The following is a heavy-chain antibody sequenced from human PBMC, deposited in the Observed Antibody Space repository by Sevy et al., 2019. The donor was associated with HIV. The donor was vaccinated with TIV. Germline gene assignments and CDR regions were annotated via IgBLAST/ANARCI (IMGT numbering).Heavy chain of an antibody. CDR2: IYYSGST. J-gene: IGHJ4*02. V-gene: IGHV4-39*01. CDR1: SGSISSPVYY. D-gene: IGHD6-25*01. CDR3: ARHEIAAAFRDY. Sequence: SETLSLTCTVSSGSISSPVYYWGWIRQSPGKGLEWIGMIYYSGSTYYNSSLKSRVTISLDTSKNQFSLKLTSVTAADTAVYYCARHEIAAAFRDYWGQGTLVTVSS.